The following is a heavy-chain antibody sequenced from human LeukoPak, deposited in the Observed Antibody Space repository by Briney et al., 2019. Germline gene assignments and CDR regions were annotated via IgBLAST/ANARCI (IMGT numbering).Heavy chain of an antibody. D-gene: IGHD3-22*01. CDR3: ARPCDSSGLYFDY. CDR2: IYPGDSDT. V-gene: IGHV5-51*01. CDR1: GYSFTSYW. Sequence: LGESLKISCKGSGYSFTSYWIGWVRQMPGKGLEWMGIIYPGDSDTRYSPSFQGQVTISADKSISTAYLQWSSLKASDTAMYYCARPCDSSGLYFDYWGQGTLVTVSS. J-gene: IGHJ4*02.